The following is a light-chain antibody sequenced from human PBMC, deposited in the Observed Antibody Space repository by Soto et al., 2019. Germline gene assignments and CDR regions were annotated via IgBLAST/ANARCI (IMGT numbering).Light chain of an antibody. CDR3: QQYNSYS. J-gene: IGKJ1*01. CDR1: QSISSW. V-gene: IGKV1-5*01. CDR2: HAS. Sequence: DIQMTQTTTTLSASVGDRVTITCRASQSISSWLAWYQQKPGTAPKLLIYHASTLESGVPSRFSGSGSGTEFTLTISSLQPDDFATYYCQQYNSYSFGQGTKVDNK.